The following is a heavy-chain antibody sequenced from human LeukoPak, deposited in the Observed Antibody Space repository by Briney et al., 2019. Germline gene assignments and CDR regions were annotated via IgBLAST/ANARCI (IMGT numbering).Heavy chain of an antibody. Sequence: GGSLRLSCAASGFTFSSYAMSWVRQAPGKGLEWVAVIWYDGSIKYYADSVKGRFTISRDNPKNTLYLQMNSLRAEDTAVYYCARGPFDSSGYFLYFDYWGQGTLVTVSS. V-gene: IGHV3-33*08. CDR1: GFTFSSYA. CDR2: IWYDGSIK. J-gene: IGHJ4*02. D-gene: IGHD3-22*01. CDR3: ARGPFDSSGYFLYFDY.